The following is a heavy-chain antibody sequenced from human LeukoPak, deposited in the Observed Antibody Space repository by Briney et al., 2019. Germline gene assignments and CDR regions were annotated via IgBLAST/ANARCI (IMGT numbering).Heavy chain of an antibody. CDR3: AEGDYGDYDY. Sequence: GRSLRLSCAASGFTFSSYGMHWVRQAPGKGLEWVAVIWYDGSNKYYADSVKGRFTISRDNSKNTLYLQMNSLRAEDTAVYYCAEGDYGDYDYWGQGTLVTVSS. D-gene: IGHD4-17*01. V-gene: IGHV3-33*06. CDR1: GFTFSSYG. CDR2: IWYDGSNK. J-gene: IGHJ4*02.